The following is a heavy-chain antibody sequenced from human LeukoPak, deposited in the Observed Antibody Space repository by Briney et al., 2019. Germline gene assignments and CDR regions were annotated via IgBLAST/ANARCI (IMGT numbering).Heavy chain of an antibody. CDR3: ARDLVLRYFNWFDP. J-gene: IGHJ5*02. V-gene: IGHV4-4*07. CDR1: GGSISSYY. CDR2: IYTSGST. Sequence: PSETLSLTCTVSGGSISSYYWSWIRQPAGKGLEWIGRIYTSGSTNYNPSLKSRVTMSVDTSKNQFSLKLSSVTAADTAVYYCARDLVLRYFNWFDPWGQGTLVTVSS. D-gene: IGHD4-17*01.